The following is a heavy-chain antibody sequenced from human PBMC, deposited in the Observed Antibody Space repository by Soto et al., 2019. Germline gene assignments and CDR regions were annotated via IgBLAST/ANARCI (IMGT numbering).Heavy chain of an antibody. CDR2: INAGNGNT. J-gene: IGHJ4*02. CDR3: ARDTALNVPGY. D-gene: IGHD2-21*02. Sequence: ASVKVSCKASGYTFTSYAMDWVRQAPGQRLEWMGWINAGNGNTKYSQKFQGRVTITRDTSASTAYMELSSLRSEDTAVYYCARDTALNVPGYWGQGTLVTVSS. CDR1: GYTFTSYA. V-gene: IGHV1-3*01.